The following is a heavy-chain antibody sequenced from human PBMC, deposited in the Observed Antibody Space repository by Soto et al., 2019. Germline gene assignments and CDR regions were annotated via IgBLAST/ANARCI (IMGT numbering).Heavy chain of an antibody. V-gene: IGHV4-30-4*01. CDR1: GGSISSGDYY. D-gene: IGHD3-10*01. J-gene: IGHJ6*03. CDR3: ARCIRITMVRGVISGLHYMDV. CDR2: IYHSGST. Sequence: SETLSLTCTVSGGSISSGDYYWSWIRQPPGKGLEWIGYIYHSGSTNYNPSLKSRVTISVDKSKNQFSLKLSSVTAADTAVYYCARCIRITMVRGVISGLHYMDVWGKGTTVTVSS.